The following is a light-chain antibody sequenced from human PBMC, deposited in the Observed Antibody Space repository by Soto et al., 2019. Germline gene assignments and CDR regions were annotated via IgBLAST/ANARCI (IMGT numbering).Light chain of an antibody. J-gene: IGKJ2*01. CDR3: QQSYSTPPDT. Sequence: DIQMTQSPSSLSASVGDRVIITCRASQSISRSLNWYQQKPGKAPKLLIYTASSLQSGVPSRFSGSGSGTDFTLTISNLQPEDFATYYWQQSYSTPPDTLGQGTKLEIK. CDR2: TAS. CDR1: QSISRS. V-gene: IGKV1-39*01.